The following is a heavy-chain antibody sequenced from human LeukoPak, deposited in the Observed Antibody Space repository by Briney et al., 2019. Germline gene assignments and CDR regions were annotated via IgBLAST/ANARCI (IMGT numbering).Heavy chain of an antibody. V-gene: IGHV4-59*01. CDR2: IYYSGST. Sequence: SETLSLTCTVSGGSISSYYWSWIRQPPGKGLEWFGYIYYSGSTNYNPSPKSRVTISVDTSKNQFSLKLSSVTAADTAVYYCERTPGRGWFDPWGQGTLVTVPS. CDR3: ERTPGRGWFDP. CDR1: GGSISSYY. J-gene: IGHJ5*02. D-gene: IGHD1-14*01.